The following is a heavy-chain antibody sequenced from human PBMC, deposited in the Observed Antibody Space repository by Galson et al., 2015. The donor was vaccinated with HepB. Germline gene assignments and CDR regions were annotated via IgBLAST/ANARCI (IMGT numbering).Heavy chain of an antibody. CDR1: GFTVSSNY. D-gene: IGHD3-10*01. CDR2: IYSGGST. V-gene: IGHV3-66*01. Sequence: SLRLSCAASGFTVSSNYMSWVRQAPGKGLEWVSVIYSGGSTYYADSVKGRFTISRDNSKNTLYLQMNSLRAEDTAVYYCARDSWFGELFFDYWGQGTLVTVSS. J-gene: IGHJ4*02. CDR3: ARDSWFGELFFDY.